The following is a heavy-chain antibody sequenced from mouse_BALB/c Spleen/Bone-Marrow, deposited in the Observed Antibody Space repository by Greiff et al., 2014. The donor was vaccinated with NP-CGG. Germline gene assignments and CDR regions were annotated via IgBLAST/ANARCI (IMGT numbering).Heavy chain of an antibody. Sequence: QVQLQQSGAELVRPGTSVKVSCKASGYAFTNYLIEWVKQRPGQGLEWFGVINPGSGGTNYNEKFKGKATLTADKSSSTAYMQLSSLTSDDSAVYFCARELGVFAYWGQGTLVTVST. CDR2: INPGSGGT. V-gene: IGHV1-54*01. J-gene: IGHJ3*01. CDR1: GYAFTNYL. CDR3: ARELGVFAY. D-gene: IGHD4-1*01.